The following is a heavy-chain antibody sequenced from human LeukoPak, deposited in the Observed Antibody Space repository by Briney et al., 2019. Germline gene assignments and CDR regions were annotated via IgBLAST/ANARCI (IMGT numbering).Heavy chain of an antibody. V-gene: IGHV1-69*04. D-gene: IGHD6-13*01. CDR2: IIPILGIA. CDR1: GGTFSSYA. CDR3: ARKNYGIAAAIRQSDDY. J-gene: IGHJ4*02. Sequence: GASVKVSCKASGGTFSSYAISWVRQAPGQGLKWMGRIIPILGIANYAQKFQGRVTITADKSTSTAYMELSSLRSEDTAVYYCARKNYGIAAAIRQSDDYWGQGTLVTVSS.